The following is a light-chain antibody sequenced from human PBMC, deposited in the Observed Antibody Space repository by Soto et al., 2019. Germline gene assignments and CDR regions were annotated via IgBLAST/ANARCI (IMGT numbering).Light chain of an antibody. Sequence: QSVLTQPPSVSAAPGQKVTISCSGSSSNIGNNYVSWYQQLPGTAPKLLIYDNNKRPAGIRDRFSGSKSGTSATLGITGLQTGDEDDYYCGTWDSSLSAVVFGGGTKLTVL. CDR2: DNN. CDR3: GTWDSSLSAVV. CDR1: SSNIGNNY. J-gene: IGLJ2*01. V-gene: IGLV1-51*01.